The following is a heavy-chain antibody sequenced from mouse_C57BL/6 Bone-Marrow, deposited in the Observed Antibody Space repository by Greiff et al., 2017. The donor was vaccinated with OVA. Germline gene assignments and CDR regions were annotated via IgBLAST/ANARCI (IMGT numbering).Heavy chain of an antibody. CDR2: IDPSDSYT. CDR3: ARAISIDTIVDYAMDY. Sequence: QVQLQQPGAELVMPGASVKLSCKASGYTFTSYWMHWVKQRPGQGLEWIGEIDPSDSYTNYNQKFKGKSTLTVDKSSSTAYMQLRSLTSEDSAVYYYARAISIDTIVDYAMDYWGQGTSVTVSS. V-gene: IGHV1-69*01. J-gene: IGHJ4*01. CDR1: GYTFTSYW. D-gene: IGHD1-1*01.